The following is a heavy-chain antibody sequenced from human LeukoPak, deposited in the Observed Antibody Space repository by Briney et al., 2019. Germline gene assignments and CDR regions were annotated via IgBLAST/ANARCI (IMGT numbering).Heavy chain of an antibody. CDR1: GYTFTSYG. D-gene: IGHD6-13*01. CDR2: ISAYNGNT. CDR3: ARPQASSRGIAPNWFDP. J-gene: IGHJ5*02. Sequence: ASVKVSCKASGYTFTSYGISWVRQAPGQGLEWMGWISAYNGNTNYAQKLQGRVTMTTDTSTSTAYMELRSLRSEDTAVYYCARPQASSRGIAPNWFDPWGQGTLVTVSS. V-gene: IGHV1-18*01.